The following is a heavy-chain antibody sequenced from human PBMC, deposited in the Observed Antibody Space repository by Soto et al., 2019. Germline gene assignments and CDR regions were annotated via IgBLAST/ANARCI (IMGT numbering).Heavy chain of an antibody. CDR3: TRVDGSVSRIDV. J-gene: IGHJ6*02. Sequence: EVQLVESGGGLVQPGGSLRLSCAASGFTFSIYWMHWGRQAPGKGPVWVSRIDNAGSSARYADSVKGRFTISRDNAKNTVYRQINRLRAEDKAVYYCTRVDGSVSRIDVWGQGTTVTVSS. CDR1: GFTFSIYW. CDR2: IDNAGSSA. V-gene: IGHV3-74*01.